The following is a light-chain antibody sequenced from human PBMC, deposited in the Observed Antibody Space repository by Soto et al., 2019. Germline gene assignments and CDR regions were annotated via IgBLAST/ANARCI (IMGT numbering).Light chain of an antibody. CDR3: QQYGRSPPYT. CDR1: QRVSNNY. CDR2: GSS. J-gene: IGKJ2*01. Sequence: EVVLTQSPGTLSLSPGERATLSCRASQRVSNNYFAWYQQKPGQAPRLLIFGSSDSATGIPDRFSGSGSGTDFTLTISRLEPEDFAVYYCQQYGRSPPYTFGQGTKLEIK. V-gene: IGKV3-20*01.